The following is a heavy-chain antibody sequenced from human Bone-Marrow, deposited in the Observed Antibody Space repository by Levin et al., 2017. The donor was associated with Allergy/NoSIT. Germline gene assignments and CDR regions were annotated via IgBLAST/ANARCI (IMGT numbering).Heavy chain of an antibody. V-gene: IGHV2-5*02. CDR1: GFSLTTSGVA. J-gene: IGHJ4*01. Sequence: VSGPTLVKPTQTLTLTCTFSGFSLTTSGVAVGWIRQPPGKGLEWLALIYWDDDKRYSPSLESRLTITRGSSKNQVVFTMTNVDPGDTATYYCAHYSDFWSGYFDFDYWGHGALVTVSS. CDR2: IYWDDDK. CDR3: AHYSDFWSGYFDFDY. D-gene: IGHD3-3*01.